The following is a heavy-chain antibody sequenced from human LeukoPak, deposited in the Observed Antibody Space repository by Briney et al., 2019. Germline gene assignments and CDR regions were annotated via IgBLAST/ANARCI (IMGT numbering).Heavy chain of an antibody. CDR1: GFTFSSYS. Sequence: GGSLRLSCAASGFTFSSYSMNWVRQAPGKGLEWVSYITSSTSAIYYADSVKGRFTISRDNSKNTLYLQMNSLRAEDTAVYYCAKSSRIAAAGTHFDYWGQGTLVTVSS. CDR3: AKSSRIAAAGTHFDY. D-gene: IGHD6-13*01. J-gene: IGHJ4*02. V-gene: IGHV3-48*01. CDR2: ITSSTSAI.